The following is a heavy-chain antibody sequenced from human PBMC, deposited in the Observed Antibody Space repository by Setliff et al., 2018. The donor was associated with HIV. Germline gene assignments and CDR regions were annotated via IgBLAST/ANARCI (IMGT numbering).Heavy chain of an antibody. CDR3: ARGDMIAFGGVGPFDY. Sequence: SVKVSCKASGYTFTSYGISWVRQAPGQGLEWMGWIIPIFGTADYAQRFQGRVTITADESTSTAYMELSSLRSADTAVYYCARGDMIAFGGVGPFDYWGQGTLVTVSS. D-gene: IGHD3-16*01. CDR1: GYTFTSYG. J-gene: IGHJ4*02. CDR2: IIPIFGTA. V-gene: IGHV1-69*13.